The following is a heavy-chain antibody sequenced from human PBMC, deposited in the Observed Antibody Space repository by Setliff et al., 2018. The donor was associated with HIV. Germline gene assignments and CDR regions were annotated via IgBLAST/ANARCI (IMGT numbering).Heavy chain of an antibody. J-gene: IGHJ4*02. CDR3: AREINGGNSRPFDY. D-gene: IGHD2-21*02. CDR2: IYYNGNT. Sequence: SETLSLTCTVSGGSISSYYWSWIRQPPGKGLEWIGYIYYNGNTNYNPSLKSRVTISVDTSKNQLSLKLSSVTAADTAVYYCAREINGGNSRPFDYWGQGTLVTVSS. V-gene: IGHV4-59*01. CDR1: GGSISSYY.